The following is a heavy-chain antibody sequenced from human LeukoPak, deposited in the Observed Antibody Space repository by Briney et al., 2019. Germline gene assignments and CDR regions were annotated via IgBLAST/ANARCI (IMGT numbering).Heavy chain of an antibody. CDR1: GFTFSSYG. Sequence: TGGSLRLSCAASGFTFSSYGMHWVRQAPGKGLEWVAFIRYDGSNKYYADSVKGRFTISRDNSKNTLYLQMNSLRAEDTAVYYCARGEYYYGSGSWNYWGQGTLVTVSS. V-gene: IGHV3-30*02. D-gene: IGHD3-10*01. J-gene: IGHJ4*02. CDR2: IRYDGSNK. CDR3: ARGEYYYGSGSWNY.